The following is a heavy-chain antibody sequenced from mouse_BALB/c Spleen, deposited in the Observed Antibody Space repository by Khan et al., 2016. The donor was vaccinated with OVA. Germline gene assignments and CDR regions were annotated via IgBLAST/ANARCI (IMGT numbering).Heavy chain of an antibody. D-gene: IGHD2-4*01. J-gene: IGHJ3*01. CDR3: ARKDYYDYDPFPY. V-gene: IGHV3-2*02. Sequence: EVQLQESGPGLVKPSQSLSLTCTVTGYSITSEFAWNWIRRFPGNKLEWMGYINYSGNTRFNPSLKSRTSITRDTSKNQFFLQLNSVTTEDTATYYCARKDYYDYDPFPYWGQGTLVTVSA. CDR1: GYSITSEFA. CDR2: INYSGNT.